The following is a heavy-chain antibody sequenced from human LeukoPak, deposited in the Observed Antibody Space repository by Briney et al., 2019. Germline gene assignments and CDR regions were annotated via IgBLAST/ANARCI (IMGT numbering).Heavy chain of an antibody. D-gene: IGHD3-16*01. CDR1: GFTFSSYW. CDR2: ISEDGSSI. Sequence: PGGSLRLSCAVSGFTFSSYWMHRVRQAPGKGLVWVSRISEDGSSISYADSVKGRFTISRDNAKNTLFLQMNSLRDEDTAVYYCARDYIGGWNDYWGQGTLVTVSS. J-gene: IGHJ4*02. CDR3: ARDYIGGWNDY. V-gene: IGHV3-74*01.